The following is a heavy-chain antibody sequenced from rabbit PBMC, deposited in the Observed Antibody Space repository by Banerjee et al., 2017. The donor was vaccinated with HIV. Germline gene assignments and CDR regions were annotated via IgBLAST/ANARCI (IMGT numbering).Heavy chain of an antibody. V-gene: IGHV1S7*01. CDR3: ARGPPATTVEWLDL. J-gene: IGHJ5*01. D-gene: IGHD3-1*01. CDR2: ISSGGST. CDR1: GFDFSSYY. Sequence: QLKESGGGLFKPGGSLKLSCTASGFDFSSYYMSWVRQAPGKGLEWIGYISSGGSTYCASWVNDRFTISRENAQNTLYLQLNSLTAADTATYFCARGPPATTVEWLDLWGPGTLVTVS.